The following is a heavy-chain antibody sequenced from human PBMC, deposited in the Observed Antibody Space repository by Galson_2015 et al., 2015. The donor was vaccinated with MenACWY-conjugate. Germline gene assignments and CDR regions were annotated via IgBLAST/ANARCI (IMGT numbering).Heavy chain of an antibody. J-gene: IGHJ4*02. D-gene: IGHD2-21*02. CDR2: IRGSGGGGAGT. V-gene: IGHV3-23*01. CDR1: GFTFSNYA. CDR3: VRGVPSDCGGDCFNDH. Sequence: SLRLSCAASGFTFSNYAMSWVRQAPGKGLEWVSSIRGSGGGGAGTFYADSVKGRFTISRDNSENTVYLQMNSLRDEDTAVYFCVRGVPSDCGGDCFNDHWGRGTLVTVSS.